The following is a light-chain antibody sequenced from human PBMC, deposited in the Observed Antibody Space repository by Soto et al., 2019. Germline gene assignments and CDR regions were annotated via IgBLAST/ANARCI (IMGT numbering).Light chain of an antibody. CDR3: QHYNSYSEA. V-gene: IGKV1-5*03. J-gene: IGKJ1*01. CDR2: KAS. Sequence: DIQVTQSPSPLSASVGDRVTITCRASQTISTYLNWYQQKPGKAPKLLIYKASTLKSGVPSRFSGSGSGTEFTLTISSLQPDDFATYYCQHYNSYSEAFGQGTKVDIK. CDR1: QTISTY.